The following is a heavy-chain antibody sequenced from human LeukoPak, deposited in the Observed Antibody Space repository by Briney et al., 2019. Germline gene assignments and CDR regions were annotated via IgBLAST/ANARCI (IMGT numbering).Heavy chain of an antibody. CDR3: ASMQVYCSSTSCYDIGMDV. CDR2: ISYDGSNK. J-gene: IGHJ6*04. D-gene: IGHD2-2*01. V-gene: IGHV3-30*04. Sequence: GGSLRLSCAASGFTFSSYAMHWVRQAPGKGLEWVAVISYDGSNKYYADSVKGRLTISRDNSKNTLYLQMNSLRAEDTAVYYCASMQVYCSSTSCYDIGMDVWGKGSTVTVSS. CDR1: GFTFSSYA.